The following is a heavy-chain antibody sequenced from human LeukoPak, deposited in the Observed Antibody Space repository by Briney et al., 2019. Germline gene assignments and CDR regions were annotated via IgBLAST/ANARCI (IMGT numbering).Heavy chain of an antibody. D-gene: IGHD6-19*01. Sequence: SETLSLTCTVSGGSISSYYWSWIRQPPGKGLEWIGYIYYSGSTNYNPSLKSRVTISVDTSKNQFSLKLSSVTAADTAVYYCARSPKAVAGTGWFDPWGQGTLVTVSS. CDR2: IYYSGST. V-gene: IGHV4-59*01. CDR1: GGSISSYY. CDR3: ARSPKAVAGTGWFDP. J-gene: IGHJ5*02.